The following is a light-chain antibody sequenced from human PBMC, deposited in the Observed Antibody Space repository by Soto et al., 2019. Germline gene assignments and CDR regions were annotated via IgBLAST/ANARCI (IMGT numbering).Light chain of an antibody. V-gene: IGLV2-23*02. CDR1: SSDVGGYNY. J-gene: IGLJ1*01. CDR3: CSYAGTNTFV. CDR2: EVS. Sequence: QSALTQPASVSGSPGQSITISCTGTSSDVGGYNYVSWYQQHPAKAPTLMIYEVSNRPSGVSHRFSGSKSGNTASLTISGLKTEAEADYYCCSYAGTNTFVFGTGTKLTVL.